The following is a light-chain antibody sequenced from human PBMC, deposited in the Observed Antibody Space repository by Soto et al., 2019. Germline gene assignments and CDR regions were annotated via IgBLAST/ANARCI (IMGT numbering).Light chain of an antibody. Sequence: DVQMTQSPSSLSAFVGDRVTITCRARQGIAPYLALFQQKPGKVPKLLIYATSTLQSGVPSRFSGSGSGTDFTLTISSLQPEDVGTYYCQKYNSAPLTFGGGTKVEIK. J-gene: IGKJ4*01. CDR1: QGIAPY. V-gene: IGKV1-27*01. CDR2: ATS. CDR3: QKYNSAPLT.